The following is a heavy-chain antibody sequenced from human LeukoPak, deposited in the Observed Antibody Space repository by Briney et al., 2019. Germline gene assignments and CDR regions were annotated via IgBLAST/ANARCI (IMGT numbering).Heavy chain of an antibody. J-gene: IGHJ6*02. D-gene: IGHD3-22*01. Sequence: PSETLSLTCTVSGGSISSSSYYWGWIRQPPGKGLEWTGSIYYSGSTYYNPSLKSRVTISVDTSKNQFSLKLSSVTAADTAVYYCARHDSSGYYYYYYGMDVWGQGTTVTVSS. CDR2: IYYSGST. CDR3: ARHDSSGYYYYYYGMDV. V-gene: IGHV4-39*01. CDR1: GGSISSSSYY.